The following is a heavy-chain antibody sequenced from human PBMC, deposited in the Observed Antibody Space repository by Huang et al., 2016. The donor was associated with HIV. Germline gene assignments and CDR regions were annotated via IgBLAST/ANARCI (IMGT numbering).Heavy chain of an antibody. D-gene: IGHD3-10*01. J-gene: IGHJ4*02. Sequence: QVQLHQWGAGLLKPSETLSLTCAVYGGSFSGYYWSWHRPTQGKGLEWIGEITHSGRTNYNPSLKSRVTISEETSKNQFSLKLSSVTAADTAVYYCARAPHYGSGSYYYWGQGTLVTVSS. CDR1: GGSFSGYY. V-gene: IGHV4-34*01. CDR3: ARAPHYGSGSYYY. CDR2: ITHSGRT.